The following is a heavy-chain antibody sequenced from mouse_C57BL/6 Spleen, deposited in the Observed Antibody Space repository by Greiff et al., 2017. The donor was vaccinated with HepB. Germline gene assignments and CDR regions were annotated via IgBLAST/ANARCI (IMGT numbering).Heavy chain of an antibody. D-gene: IGHD2-3*01. CDR3: ARTHDGLYAMDY. CDR1: GYAFSSYW. J-gene: IGHJ4*01. Sequence: VKLQQSGAELVKPGASVKISCKASGYAFSSYWMNWVKQRPGKGLEWIGQIYPGDGDTNYNGKFKGKATLTADKSSSTAYMQLSSLTSEDSAVYFCARTHDGLYAMDYWGQGTSVTVSS. V-gene: IGHV1-80*01. CDR2: IYPGDGDT.